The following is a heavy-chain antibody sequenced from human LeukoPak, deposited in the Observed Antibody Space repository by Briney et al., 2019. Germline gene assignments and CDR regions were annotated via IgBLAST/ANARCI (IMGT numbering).Heavy chain of an antibody. CDR1: GFTFSSHS. CDR2: ISSSSSYI. D-gene: IGHD3-10*01. Sequence: GGSLRLSCAASGFTFSSHSMNWVRQAPGKGLEWVSSISSSSSYIYYADSVKGRFTISRDNAKNSLYLQMNSLRAEDTAVYYCARDSPMVRGVIEGYWGQGTLVTVSS. CDR3: ARDSPMVRGVIEGY. V-gene: IGHV3-21*01. J-gene: IGHJ4*02.